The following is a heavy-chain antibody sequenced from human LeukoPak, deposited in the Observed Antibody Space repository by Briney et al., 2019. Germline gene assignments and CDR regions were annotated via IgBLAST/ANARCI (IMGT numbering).Heavy chain of an antibody. CDR1: GYTFTGYY. J-gene: IGHJ4*02. V-gene: IGHV1-2*02. Sequence: ASVKVSCKASGYTFTGYYMHWVRQAPGQGLEWMGWINPNSGGTNYAQKFQGRVTMTRDTSLSTAYMELSRLRSDDTAVYYCAREELRVLRFLEWLPGDYWGQGTLVTVSS. CDR2: INPNSGGT. D-gene: IGHD3-3*01. CDR3: AREELRVLRFLEWLPGDY.